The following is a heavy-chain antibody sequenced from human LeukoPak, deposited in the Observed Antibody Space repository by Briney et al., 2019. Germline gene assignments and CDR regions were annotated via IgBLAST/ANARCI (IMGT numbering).Heavy chain of an antibody. CDR3: ARFYDSSGYYFLDY. Sequence: GSLRLSCAASGFTFSSYSMNWVRQAPGKGLEWVSSISSSSSYIYYADSVKGRFTISRDNAKNSLYLQMNSLRAEDTAVYYCARFYDSSGYYFLDYWGQGTLVTVSS. D-gene: IGHD3-22*01. J-gene: IGHJ4*02. CDR2: ISSSSSYI. CDR1: GFTFSSYS. V-gene: IGHV3-21*01.